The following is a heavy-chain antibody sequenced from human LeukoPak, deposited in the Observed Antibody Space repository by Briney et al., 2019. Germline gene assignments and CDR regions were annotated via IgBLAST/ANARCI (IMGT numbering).Heavy chain of an antibody. CDR3: ARVICGGDCYWPTYFDY. CDR1: GFTLSDYY. CDR2: ISSSSSYT. D-gene: IGHD2-21*02. J-gene: IGHJ4*02. Sequence: GGSLRLSCAASGFTLSDYYMSWIRQAPGKGLEWVSYISSSSSYTNYADSVKGRFTISRDNAKNSLYLQMNSLRAEDTAVYYCARVICGGDCYWPTYFDYWGLGTLVTVSS. V-gene: IGHV3-11*05.